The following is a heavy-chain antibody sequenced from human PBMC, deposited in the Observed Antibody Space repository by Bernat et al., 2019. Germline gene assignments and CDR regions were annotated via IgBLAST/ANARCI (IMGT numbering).Heavy chain of an antibody. D-gene: IGHD1-26*01. CDR1: GGTFSSYA. J-gene: IGHJ4*02. CDR3: ASATPEGVGSYSLDY. CDR2: IIPILGIA. Sequence: QVQLVQSGAEVKKPGSSVKVSCKASGGTFSSYAISWVRQAPGQGLEWMGRIIPILGIANYAQKVQGRVTITADKSTSTAYMELSSLRSEDTAVYYCASATPEGVGSYSLDYWGQGTLVTVSS. V-gene: IGHV1-69*04.